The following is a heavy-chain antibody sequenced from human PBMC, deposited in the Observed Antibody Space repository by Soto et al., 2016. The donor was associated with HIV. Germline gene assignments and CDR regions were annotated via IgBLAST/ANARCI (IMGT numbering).Heavy chain of an antibody. J-gene: IGHJ4*02. CDR1: GYTFTSYG. CDR3: AREDPLLVRGVTSDY. Sequence: QVQLVQSGAEVKKPGASVKVSCKASGYTFTSYGISWVRQAPGQGLEWMGWISAYNGNTNSAQKLQGRVTMTTDTSTSTAYMELRSLRSDDTAVHYCAREDPLLVRGVTSDYWGQGTLVTVSS. V-gene: IGHV1-18*01. CDR2: ISAYNGNT. D-gene: IGHD3-10*01.